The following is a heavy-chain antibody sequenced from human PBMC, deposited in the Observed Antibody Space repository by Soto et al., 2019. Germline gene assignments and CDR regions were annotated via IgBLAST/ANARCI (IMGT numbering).Heavy chain of an antibody. J-gene: IGHJ4*02. Sequence: QVQLVQSGAEVKKPGASVKVSCKASGYTFTSYHITWVRQAPGQGLEWMGWISAYNGNTNYAQKLQGRVTMTTDTSKITTHMELRSLRSDDTAVSYLTGEFDAPREWGQGTMVTVSS. CDR1: GYTFTSYH. CDR3: TGEFDAPRE. D-gene: IGHD6-6*01. CDR2: ISAYNGNT. V-gene: IGHV1-18*01.